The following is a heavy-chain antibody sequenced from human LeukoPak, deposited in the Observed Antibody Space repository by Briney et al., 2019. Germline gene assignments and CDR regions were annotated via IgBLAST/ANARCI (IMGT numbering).Heavy chain of an antibody. J-gene: IGHJ6*03. V-gene: IGHV1-8*01. D-gene: IGHD3-9*01. CDR2: MNPNSGNT. CDR3: ARGDDFDWPLYYYYMDV. CDR1: GYTFTSYD. Sequence: ASVKVSCKASGYTFTSYDINWVRQATGQGLEWMGRMNPNSGNTGYAQKFQGRVTMTRNTSISTAYMELSSLRSEDTAVYYCARGDDFDWPLYYYYMDVWGKGTTVTISS.